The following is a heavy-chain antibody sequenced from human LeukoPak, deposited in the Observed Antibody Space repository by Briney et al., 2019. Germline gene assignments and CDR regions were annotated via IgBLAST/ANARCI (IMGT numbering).Heavy chain of an antibody. CDR3: AREGGYCSSSSQRRGGYFDY. J-gene: IGHJ4*02. Sequence: PGGSLRLSCAASGFSFEDYGMSWVRQAPGKGLEWVSGINRKGASAGYADSVKGRFTISRDNAKNSLYLQINSLRVEDTALYYCAREGGYCSSSSQRRGGYFDYWGQGTLVTVSS. D-gene: IGHD2-2*01. CDR1: GFSFEDYG. CDR2: INRKGASA. V-gene: IGHV3-20*04.